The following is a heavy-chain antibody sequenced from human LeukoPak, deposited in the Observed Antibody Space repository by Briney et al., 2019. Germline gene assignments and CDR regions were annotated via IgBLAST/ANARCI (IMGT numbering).Heavy chain of an antibody. CDR3: ATAPEGYFDWLFSFDY. Sequence: ASVKVSCKVSGYTLTELSMHWVRQAPGKGLEWMGGFDPEDGETIYAQKFQGRVTMTEDTSTDTAYMELSSLRSEDTAVYYCATAPEGYFDWLFSFDYWGQGTLVTVSS. D-gene: IGHD3-9*01. CDR1: GYTLTELS. J-gene: IGHJ4*02. V-gene: IGHV1-24*01. CDR2: FDPEDGET.